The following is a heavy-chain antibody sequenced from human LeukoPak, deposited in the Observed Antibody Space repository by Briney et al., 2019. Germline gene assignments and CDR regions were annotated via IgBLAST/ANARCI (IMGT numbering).Heavy chain of an antibody. V-gene: IGHV3-66*01. CDR2: VYSSGST. J-gene: IGHJ4*02. CDR3: ATADSGSYYSGFDY. CDR1: GFTVSSNY. D-gene: IGHD1-26*01. Sequence: PGGSLRLSCAASGFTVSSNYMSWVRQAPGKGLEWVSVVYSSGSTHYADSVKGRFTISRDNSKNTLYLHMNSLRAEDTAVYYCATADSGSYYSGFDYGGQGTLVTVSS.